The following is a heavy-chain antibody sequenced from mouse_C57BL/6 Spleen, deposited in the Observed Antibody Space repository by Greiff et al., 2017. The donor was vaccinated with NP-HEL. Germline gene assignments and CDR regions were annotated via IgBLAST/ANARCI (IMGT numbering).Heavy chain of an antibody. V-gene: IGHV5-15*01. J-gene: IGHJ1*03. CDR3: ARQAQLGRGGYFDV. CDR1: GFTFSDYG. D-gene: IGHD4-1*02. Sequence: EVKLVESGGGLVQPGGSLKLSCAASGFTFSDYGMAWVRQAPRKGPEWVAFISNLAYSIYYAATVTGRFTISRGNAKNTLYLEMSSLRSEDTAMYYCARQAQLGRGGYFDVWGTGTTVTVSS. CDR2: ISNLAYSI.